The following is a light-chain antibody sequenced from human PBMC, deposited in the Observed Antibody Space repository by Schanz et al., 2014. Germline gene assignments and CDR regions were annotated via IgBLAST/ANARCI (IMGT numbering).Light chain of an antibody. CDR2: TND. CDR3: QSHDNNLSAWV. CDR1: SSNIGVNT. V-gene: IGLV1-44*01. Sequence: QSVLTQPPSASGPPGQRVTISCSGSSSNIGVNTVNWYQHLPGTAPRLLIYTNDERPSGVPDRFSGSKSGTSASLAISGLQSEDEADYYCQSHDNNLSAWVFGGGTKLTVL. J-gene: IGLJ3*02.